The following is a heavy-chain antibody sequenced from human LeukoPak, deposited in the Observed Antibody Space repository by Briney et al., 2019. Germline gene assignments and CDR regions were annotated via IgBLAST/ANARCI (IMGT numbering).Heavy chain of an antibody. CDR3: ARGFRDGRILGRCMDV. D-gene: IGHD1-14*01. Sequence: PGGSLRLSCGASGFTFSDYYVRWIRQARGKGVEWFSYFSSSGSNIYYADSVKGRFTIPRDNAKTSLYLQMNSLRAEATAVYYCARGFRDGRILGRCMDVWGQGTTVTVSS. J-gene: IGHJ6*02. CDR1: GFTFSDYY. V-gene: IGHV3-11*01. CDR2: FSSSGSNI.